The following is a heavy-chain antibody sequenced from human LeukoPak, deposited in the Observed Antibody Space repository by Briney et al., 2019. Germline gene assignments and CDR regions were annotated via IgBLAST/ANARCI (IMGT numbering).Heavy chain of an antibody. CDR2: INAGNGNT. J-gene: IGHJ4*02. D-gene: IGHD3-22*01. V-gene: IGHV1-3*01. Sequence: ASVKVSCKASGYTFTSYAMHWVRQAPGQRLEWMGWINAGNGNTKYSQKFQGRVTITRDTSASTAYMELNSLRSEDTAVYYCARGSYYDSSGYYNHFDYWGQGTLVTVSS. CDR3: ARGSYYDSSGYYNHFDY. CDR1: GYTFTSYA.